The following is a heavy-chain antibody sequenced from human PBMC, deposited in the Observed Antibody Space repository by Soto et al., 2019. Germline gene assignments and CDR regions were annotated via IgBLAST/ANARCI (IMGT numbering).Heavy chain of an antibody. J-gene: IGHJ6*02. CDR1: GGTFSSHV. Sequence: QVQLVQSGAEVKKPGSSVKVSCKASGGTFSSHVISWVRQAPGQGLEWMGGIVPISGTSNYAQKFQGRVTITADEFTSTAYMAMRSLRSDDTAVYYCARTDIVVVPGAHQAYGLDVWGQGTTVTVSS. V-gene: IGHV1-69*01. CDR2: IVPISGTS. CDR3: ARTDIVVVPGAHQAYGLDV. D-gene: IGHD2-2*01.